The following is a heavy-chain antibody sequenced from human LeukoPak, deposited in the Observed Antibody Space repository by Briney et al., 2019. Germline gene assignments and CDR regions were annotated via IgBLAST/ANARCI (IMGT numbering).Heavy chain of an antibody. CDR2: IIPIFGTA. D-gene: IGHD2-2*02. CDR1: GGTFSSYA. J-gene: IGHJ6*03. Sequence: ASVKVSCKASGGTFSSYAISWVRQAPGQGLEWMGGIIPIFGTANYAQKFQGRVTITTDEFTSTAYMELSSLRSEDTAVYYCARGGFVVVPAAITRYYYYMDVWGKGTTVTVSS. V-gene: IGHV1-69*05. CDR3: ARGGFVVVPAAITRYYYYMDV.